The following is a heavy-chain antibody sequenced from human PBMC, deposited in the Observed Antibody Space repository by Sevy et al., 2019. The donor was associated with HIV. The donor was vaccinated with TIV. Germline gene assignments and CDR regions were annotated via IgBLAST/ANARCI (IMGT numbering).Heavy chain of an antibody. J-gene: IGHJ6*02. D-gene: IGHD2-15*01. CDR3: ARSLLGYCSGGSCLYYYYYGMDV. CDR1: GFTFSDYY. Sequence: GGSLRLSCAASGFTFSDYYMSWIRQAPGKGLEWVSYISSSGSTIYYADSVKGRFTISRDNAKNSLYLQMNSLRAEDTAVYYGARSLLGYCSGGSCLYYYYYGMDVWGQGTTVTVSS. V-gene: IGHV3-11*01. CDR2: ISSSGSTI.